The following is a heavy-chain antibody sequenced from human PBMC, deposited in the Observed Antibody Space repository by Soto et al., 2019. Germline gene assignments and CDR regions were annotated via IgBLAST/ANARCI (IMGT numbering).Heavy chain of an antibody. Sequence: ASVKVSCKASGYTFTSYGISWVRQAPGQGLEWMGWISAYNGNTNYAQKLQGRVTMTTDTSTSTAYMELRSLRSDDTAVYYCARSWDYCGGGCYPYYYYYGMDVWGQGTTVTVSS. V-gene: IGHV1-18*01. CDR1: GYTFTSYG. J-gene: IGHJ6*02. CDR3: ARSWDYCGGGCYPYYYYYGMDV. CDR2: ISAYNGNT. D-gene: IGHD2-21*02.